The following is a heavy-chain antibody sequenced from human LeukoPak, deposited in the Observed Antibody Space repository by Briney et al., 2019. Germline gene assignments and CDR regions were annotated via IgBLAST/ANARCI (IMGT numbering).Heavy chain of an antibody. CDR1: GFTFSSYW. J-gene: IGHJ4*02. CDR3: VRDGDAYNFDW. D-gene: IGHD5-24*01. Sequence: PGGSLRLSCAASGFTFSSYWMNWARQAPGKGLEWVASINHNGNVNYYVDSVKGRFTISRDNAKNTLSLQMNSLRAEDTAVYFCVRDGDAYNFDWWGQGALVTVSS. V-gene: IGHV3-7*01. CDR2: INHNGNVN.